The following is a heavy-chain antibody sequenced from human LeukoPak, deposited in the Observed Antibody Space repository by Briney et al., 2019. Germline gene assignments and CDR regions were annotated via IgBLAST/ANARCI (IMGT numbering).Heavy chain of an antibody. J-gene: IGHJ4*02. CDR1: GFTFSSYS. Sequence: GGSLRLSCAASGFTFSSYSMNWVRQAPGKGLEWVSAISGSGGSTYYADSVKGRFTISRDNSKNTLYLQMNSLRAEDTAVYYCAKVMVRGVDPFDYWGQGTLVTVSS. CDR3: AKVMVRGVDPFDY. CDR2: ISGSGGST. V-gene: IGHV3-23*01. D-gene: IGHD3-10*01.